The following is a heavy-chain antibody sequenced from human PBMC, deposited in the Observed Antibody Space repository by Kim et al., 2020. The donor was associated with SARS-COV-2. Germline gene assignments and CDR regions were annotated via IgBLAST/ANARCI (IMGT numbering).Heavy chain of an antibody. CDR3: ARDRGTAMAPLGY. D-gene: IGHD5-18*01. Sequence: YADSAKGRFTISSDNANNSLYLQLNGLRAEATALYYCARDRGTAMAPLGYWGQGTLVTVSS. V-gene: IGHV3-11*01. J-gene: IGHJ4*02.